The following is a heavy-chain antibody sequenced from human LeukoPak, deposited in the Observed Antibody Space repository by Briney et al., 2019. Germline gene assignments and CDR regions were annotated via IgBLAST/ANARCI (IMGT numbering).Heavy chain of an antibody. J-gene: IGHJ4*02. CDR3: ARGHLGLQD. V-gene: IGHV4-59*01. Sequence: LETLSLTCTVSGASLTTYHWTWTRQPPGRRLEWIGYLFNTGSTKYNPSLASRVAILADTSKNQFSLKMTSVSAADTAVYYCARGHLGLQDWAQGTPVTVSS. D-gene: IGHD7-27*01. CDR1: GASLTTYH. CDR2: LFNTGST.